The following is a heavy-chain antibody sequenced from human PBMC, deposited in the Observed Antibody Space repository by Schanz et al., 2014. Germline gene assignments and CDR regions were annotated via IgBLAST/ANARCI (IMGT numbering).Heavy chain of an antibody. CDR1: GGTFSSDT. D-gene: IGHD2-21*01. J-gene: IGHJ4*02. CDR2: IIPILGIA. CDR3: ARDRLECGAECYSVEVFEI. V-gene: IGHV1-69*08. Sequence: QVLQVQSGSELKKPGTSVKVSCKASGGTFSSDTFSWVRQAPGQGLEWMGRIIPILGIANYAQKFQGRVTMTRDTSATAAYMELSGLRSEDTAVYYCARDRLECGAECYSVEVFEIWGQGTLVIVSS.